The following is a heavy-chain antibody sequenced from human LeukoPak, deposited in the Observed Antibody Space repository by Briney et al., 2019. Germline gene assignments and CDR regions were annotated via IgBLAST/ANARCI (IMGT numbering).Heavy chain of an antibody. V-gene: IGHV4-59*01. J-gene: IGHJ3*02. Sequence: PSETLSLTCTVSGGSISSYYWSWIRQSPGKGLEWIGYIYYSGSTNYNPSLKSRVTISVDTSKNQFSLKLSSVTAADTAVYYCAREGTITFGGVIAWLAFDIWGQGTMVTVSS. CDR3: AREGTITFGGVIAWLAFDI. CDR1: GGSISSYY. CDR2: IYYSGST. D-gene: IGHD3-16*02.